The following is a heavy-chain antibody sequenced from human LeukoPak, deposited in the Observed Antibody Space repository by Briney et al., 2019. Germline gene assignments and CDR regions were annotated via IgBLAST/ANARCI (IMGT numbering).Heavy chain of an antibody. CDR2: IKQDGSEK. J-gene: IGHJ4*02. V-gene: IGHV3-7*01. Sequence: GGSLRLSCAASGFTFSNYWMSWVRQAPGKGLEWVANIKQDGSEKYYVDSVKGRFTISRDNAKNSLYLQMNSLRAEDTAVYHCAREEPSSSFFDYWGQGTLVTVSS. D-gene: IGHD1-26*01. CDR3: AREEPSSSFFDY. CDR1: GFTFSNYW.